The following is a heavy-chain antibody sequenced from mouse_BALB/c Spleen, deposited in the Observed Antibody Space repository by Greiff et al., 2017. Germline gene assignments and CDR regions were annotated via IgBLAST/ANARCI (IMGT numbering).Heavy chain of an antibody. Sequence: VQGVESGPSLVQPSQSLSITCTVSGFSFTSYGVHWVRQSPGKGLEWLGVIWRGGSTDYNAAFMSRLSITKDNSKSQVFFKMNSLQADDTAIYYCAKNKGDGFPFAYWGQGTLVTVSA. CDR3: AKNKGDGFPFAY. CDR1: GFSFTSYG. J-gene: IGHJ3*01. CDR2: IWRGGST. V-gene: IGHV2-5-1*01. D-gene: IGHD2-3*01.